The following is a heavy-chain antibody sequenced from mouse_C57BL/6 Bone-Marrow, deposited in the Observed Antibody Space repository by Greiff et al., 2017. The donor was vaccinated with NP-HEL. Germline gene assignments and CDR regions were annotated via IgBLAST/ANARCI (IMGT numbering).Heavy chain of an antibody. V-gene: IGHV1-55*01. Sequence: QVQLQQSGAELVKPGASVKMSCKASGYTFTSYWITWVKQRPGQGLEWIGDIYPGSGSTNYNEKFKSKATLTVDTSSSTAYMQLSSLTSEDSAVYYCAREGLYDGYPHWYFDVWGTGTTVTVSS. CDR2: IYPGSGST. CDR1: GYTFTSYW. D-gene: IGHD2-3*01. J-gene: IGHJ1*03. CDR3: AREGLYDGYPHWYFDV.